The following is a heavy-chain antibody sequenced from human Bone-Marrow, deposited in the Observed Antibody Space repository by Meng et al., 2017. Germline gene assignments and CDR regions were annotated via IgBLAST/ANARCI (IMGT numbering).Heavy chain of an antibody. CDR2: ISSSGSTI. J-gene: IGHJ5*02. CDR1: GFTFSSYE. D-gene: IGHD4-23*01. V-gene: IGHV3-48*03. CDR3: ARGDYGGNSIPNWFDP. Sequence: GESLKISCAASGFTFSSYEMNWVRQAPGKGLEWVSYISSSGSTIYYADSVKGRFTISRDNAKNSLYLQMNSLRAEDTAVYYCARGDYGGNSIPNWFDPWGQGNLV.